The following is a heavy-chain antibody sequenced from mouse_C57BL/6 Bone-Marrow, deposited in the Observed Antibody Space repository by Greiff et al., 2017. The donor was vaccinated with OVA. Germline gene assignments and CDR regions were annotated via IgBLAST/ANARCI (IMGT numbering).Heavy chain of an antibody. CDR3: ARWAYYSNCYWYFDV. J-gene: IGHJ1*03. D-gene: IGHD2-5*01. Sequence: QVQLQQPGAELVRPGTSVKLSCKASGYTFTSYWMHWVKQRPGQGLEWIGVIDPSDSYTNYNQKFKGKATLTVDTSSSTAYMQLSSLTSEDSAVYYCARWAYYSNCYWYFDVWGTGTTVTVSS. CDR1: GYTFTSYW. V-gene: IGHV1-59*01. CDR2: IDPSDSYT.